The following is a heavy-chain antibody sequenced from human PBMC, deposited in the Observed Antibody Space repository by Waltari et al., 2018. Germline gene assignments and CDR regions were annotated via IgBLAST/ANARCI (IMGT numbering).Heavy chain of an antibody. D-gene: IGHD3-10*02. Sequence: EVQLVESGGGLVQPGGSLRLPCVPSACTFSSYFMGWLRQAPGKGLEWVVNIKQDGSEKYYVDSVKGRFTISRDNAENSLSLQMNSLRAEDTAVYYCARYVRPIYYMDVWGKGTTVTVSS. J-gene: IGHJ6*03. CDR2: IKQDGSEK. CDR3: ARYVRPIYYMDV. V-gene: IGHV3-7*04. CDR1: ACTFSSYF.